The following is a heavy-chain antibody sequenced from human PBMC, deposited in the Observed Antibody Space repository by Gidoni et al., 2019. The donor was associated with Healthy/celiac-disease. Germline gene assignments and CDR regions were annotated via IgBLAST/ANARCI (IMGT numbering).Heavy chain of an antibody. CDR3: ARTEYSSGWSSRYFDY. Sequence: QVQLQESGPGLVQPSETLPLTCTVSGASFSRYYGSWIRQPPGKGLEWIGYIYYSGSTNYNPYRKSRVTISVDTSKNQFSLKLSSVTAADTAVYYCARTEYSSGWSSRYFDYGGQGTLVTVSS. CDR2: IYYSGST. V-gene: IGHV4-59*01. D-gene: IGHD6-19*01. J-gene: IGHJ4*02. CDR1: GASFSRYY.